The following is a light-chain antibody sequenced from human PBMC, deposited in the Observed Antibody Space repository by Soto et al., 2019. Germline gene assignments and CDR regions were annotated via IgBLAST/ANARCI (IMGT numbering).Light chain of an antibody. CDR3: QKYENYWT. Sequence: DIQMTQSPATLSATAGDRVTLTCRASQSISSWLAWYQHKPGKAPKLLIYDASNLDIGVPSRFSGSGSGTDFSLTISNLQPYDCATYYRQKYENYWTFGQGTRVEIK. CDR1: QSISSW. CDR2: DAS. J-gene: IGKJ1*01. V-gene: IGKV1-5*01.